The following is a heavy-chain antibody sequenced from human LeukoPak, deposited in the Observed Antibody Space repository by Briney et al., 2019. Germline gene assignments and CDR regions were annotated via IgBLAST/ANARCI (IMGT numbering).Heavy chain of an antibody. Sequence: GTSVKVSCKASGFTFTNSAMQRVRQARGQRLEWIGWIVVGSGNTNYAQKFQERVTITRDMSTSTAYMELSSLRSEDTAVYYCAAGAIWNPGDRWHFDYWGQGTLVTVSS. CDR2: IVVGSGNT. V-gene: IGHV1-58*02. CDR1: GFTFTNSA. J-gene: IGHJ4*02. D-gene: IGHD5-24*01. CDR3: AAGAIWNPGDRWHFDY.